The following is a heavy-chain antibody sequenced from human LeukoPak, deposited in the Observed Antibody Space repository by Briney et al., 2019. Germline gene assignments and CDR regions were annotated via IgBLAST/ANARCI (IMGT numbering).Heavy chain of an antibody. CDR1: GFTFSNFG. J-gene: IGHJ4*02. CDR3: AKVKYFDWLSYFDY. D-gene: IGHD3-9*01. CDR2: ISGSGDRT. Sequence: GGSLRLSCAASGFTFSNFGMSWVRQAPGKGLEWVSGISGSGDRTNYADSMKGRITISRDNSKNTLYLQMNSLRAEDTAVYYCAKVKYFDWLSYFDYWGQGTLVTVSS. V-gene: IGHV3-23*01.